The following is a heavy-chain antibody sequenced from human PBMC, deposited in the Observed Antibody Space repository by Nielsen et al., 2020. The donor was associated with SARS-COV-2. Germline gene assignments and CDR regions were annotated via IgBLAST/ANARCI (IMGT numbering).Heavy chain of an antibody. CDR1: GYTFTGYY. J-gene: IGHJ6*02. D-gene: IGHD3-10*01. V-gene: IGHV1-2*06. CDR3: ATDSGYYGSGSRHYYYYGMDV. Sequence: ASVKVSCKASGYTFTGYYMHWVRQAPGQGLEWMGRINPNSGGTNYAQKFQGRVTMTRDTSISTAYMELSRLRSDDTAVYYCATDSGYYGSGSRHYYYYGMDVWGQGTTVTVSS. CDR2: INPNSGGT.